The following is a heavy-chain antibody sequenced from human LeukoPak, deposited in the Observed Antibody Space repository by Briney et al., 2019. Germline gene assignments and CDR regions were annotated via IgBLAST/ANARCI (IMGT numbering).Heavy chain of an antibody. CDR3: ARTRDGYYTYYFDY. J-gene: IGHJ4*02. V-gene: IGHV4-4*07. CDR1: GGSISSYY. Sequence: SETLSLTCTVSGGSISSYYWSWIRQPAGKGLEWIGRIYTSGSTNYNPSLKSRVTMTVDTSKNQFSLKLSSVTAADTAVYYCARTRDGYYTYYFDYWGQGTLVTVSS. CDR2: IYTSGST. D-gene: IGHD5-24*01.